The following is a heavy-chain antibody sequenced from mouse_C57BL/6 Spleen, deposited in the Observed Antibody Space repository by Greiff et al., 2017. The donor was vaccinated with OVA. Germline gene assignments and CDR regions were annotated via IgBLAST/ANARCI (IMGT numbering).Heavy chain of an antibody. J-gene: IGHJ2*01. CDR2: INPGSGGT. CDR1: GYAFTNYL. V-gene: IGHV1-54*01. CDR3: ARSGYYGSSRYYFDY. D-gene: IGHD1-1*01. Sequence: QVQLQQSGAELVRPGTSVKVSCKASGYAFTNYLIEWVKQRPGQGLEWIGVINPGSGGTKYNEKFKGKATLTADKSSSTAYMQLSSLTSEDSAVYFCARSGYYGSSRYYFDYWGQGTTLTVSS.